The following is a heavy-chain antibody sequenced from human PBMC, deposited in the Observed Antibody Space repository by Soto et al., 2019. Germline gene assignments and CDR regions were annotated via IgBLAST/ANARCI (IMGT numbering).Heavy chain of an antibody. CDR2: IIPIFGTA. V-gene: IGHV1-69*13. Sequence: ASVKVSCKASGGTFSRYAISWVRQAPGQGLEWMGGIIPIFGTANYAQKFQGRVTITADESTSTAYMELSSLRSEDTAVYYCARADSSGYYDYYYYGMDVWGQGTTVTVSS. D-gene: IGHD3-22*01. J-gene: IGHJ6*02. CDR1: GGTFSRYA. CDR3: ARADSSGYYDYYYYGMDV.